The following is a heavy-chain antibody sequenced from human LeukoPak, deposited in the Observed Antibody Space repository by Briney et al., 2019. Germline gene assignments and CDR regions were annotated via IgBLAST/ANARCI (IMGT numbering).Heavy chain of an antibody. D-gene: IGHD2-2*01. CDR1: GFTFSSYW. Sequence: GSLRLSCAASGFTFSSYWMSWVRQAPGKGLEWVANIKQDGSEKYYVDSVMGRFTISRDNAKNSLYLQMNSLRAEDTAVYYCARDCSSTSCYRGGFDPWGQGTLVTVSS. J-gene: IGHJ5*02. CDR3: ARDCSSTSCYRGGFDP. CDR2: IKQDGSEK. V-gene: IGHV3-7*01.